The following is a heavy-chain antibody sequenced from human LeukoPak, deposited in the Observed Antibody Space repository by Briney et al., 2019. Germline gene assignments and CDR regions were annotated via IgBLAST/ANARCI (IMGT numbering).Heavy chain of an antibody. Sequence: GESLKISCKGSGYSFTSYWIGWVRQMPGKGLERMGIIYPGDSDTRYSPSFQGQVTISADKSISTAYLQWSSLKASDTAMYYCARSPVVAARGYYFDYWGQGTLVTVSS. V-gene: IGHV5-51*01. J-gene: IGHJ4*02. D-gene: IGHD2-15*01. CDR2: IYPGDSDT. CDR1: GYSFTSYW. CDR3: ARSPVVAARGYYFDY.